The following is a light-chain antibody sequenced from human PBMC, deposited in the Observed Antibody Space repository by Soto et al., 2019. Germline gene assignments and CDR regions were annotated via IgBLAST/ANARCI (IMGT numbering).Light chain of an antibody. CDR3: QQYKRYSLT. J-gene: IGKJ4*01. V-gene: IGKV1-5*01. CDR1: QSISSY. CDR2: DGF. Sequence: DIQMTQSPSSLSASVGDRVTITCRASQSISSYLNWYQQKPGKAPKLLIYDGFSLESGVPLRFSGSGFGTEFTLTISSLQPDDSATYYCQQYKRYSLTFGGGTKVEIK.